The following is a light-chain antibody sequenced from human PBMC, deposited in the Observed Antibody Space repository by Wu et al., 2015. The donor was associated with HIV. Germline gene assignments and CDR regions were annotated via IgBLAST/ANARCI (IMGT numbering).Light chain of an antibody. V-gene: IGKV3-20*01. J-gene: IGKJ5*01. CDR3: QQYGSSPPVT. CDR1: QSVSANS. Sequence: EVVLTQSPGTLSLSPGERVTLFCRASQSVSANSLAWYQQRLGQAPRLLIYGASSRATGIPDRFSGSGSGTDFTLNISKLEPEDSAVYYCQQYGSSPPVTFGQGTRLKVK. CDR2: GAS.